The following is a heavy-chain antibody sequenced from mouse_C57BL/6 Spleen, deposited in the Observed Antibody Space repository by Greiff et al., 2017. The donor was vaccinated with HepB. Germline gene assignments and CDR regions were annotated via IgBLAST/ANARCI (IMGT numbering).Heavy chain of an antibody. D-gene: IGHD1-1*01. V-gene: IGHV3-6*01. CDR1: GYSITSGYY. Sequence: EVKLQESGPGLVKPSQSLSLTCSVTGYSITSGYYWNWIRQFPGNKLEWMGYISYDGSNNYNPSLKNRISITRDTSKNQFFLKLNSVTTEDTATYYCATTVVAEYAMDYWGQGTSVTVSS. CDR3: ATTVVAEYAMDY. J-gene: IGHJ4*01. CDR2: ISYDGSN.